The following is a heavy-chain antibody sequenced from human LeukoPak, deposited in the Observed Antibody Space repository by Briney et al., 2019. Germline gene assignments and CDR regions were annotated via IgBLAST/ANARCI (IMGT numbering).Heavy chain of an antibody. V-gene: IGHV5-51*01. J-gene: IGHJ4*02. D-gene: IGHD1-26*01. CDR2: IYPGDSDT. Sequence: GESLQISCKGSGSRFTSYWIGWVRPMPGKGLEWMGIIYPGDSDTRYSPSFQGQVTISADKSISTAYLQWSSLKASDTAMYYCARPVGATADYFDYWGQGTLVTVSS. CDR1: GSRFTSYW. CDR3: ARPVGATADYFDY.